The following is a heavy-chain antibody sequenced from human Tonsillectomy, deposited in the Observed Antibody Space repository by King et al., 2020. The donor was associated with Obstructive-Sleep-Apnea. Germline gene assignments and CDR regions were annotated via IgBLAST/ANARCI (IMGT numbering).Heavy chain of an antibody. V-gene: IGHV3-9*01. CDR3: DKVISGWSMQYLDT. CDR2: IRWNSGSK. J-gene: IGHJ5*02. CDR1: GFTFNDYA. D-gene: IGHD6-19*01. Sequence: CAASGFTFNDYAMHWVRQAPEKGLEWVSGIRWNSGSKGYADSVKGRFTISRDNAKNTLYLQMNSLRAEDTALYYCDKVISGWSMQYLDTWGQGTLVTVSS.